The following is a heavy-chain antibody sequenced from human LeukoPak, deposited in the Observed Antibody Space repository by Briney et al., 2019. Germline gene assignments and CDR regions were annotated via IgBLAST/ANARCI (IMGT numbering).Heavy chain of an antibody. CDR3: ARLNTSSSWLDY. V-gene: IGHV4-34*01. D-gene: IGHD6-13*01. CDR2: INHSGST. CDR1: GGSFSGYY. Sequence: PSETLSLTCAVYGGSFSGYYWSWIRQPPGKGLEWIGEINHSGSTNYNPSLKSRVTISVDTSKNQFSLKLSSVTAADTAMYYCARLNTSSSWLDYWGQGTLVTVSS. J-gene: IGHJ4*02.